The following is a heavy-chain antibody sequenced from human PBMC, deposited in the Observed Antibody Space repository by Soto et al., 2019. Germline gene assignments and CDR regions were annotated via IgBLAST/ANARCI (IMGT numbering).Heavy chain of an antibody. V-gene: IGHV1-3*01. CDR3: ARGYTDAWYHDS. J-gene: IGHJ4*02. D-gene: IGHD6-13*01. Sequence: ASVKVSCKASGYTFTSNAIHWVRQAPGQRLEWLGWIGAGDGRTTYSQTFQGRVIFTSDTSASTVYMELSSLTSEDTAVYFCARGYTDAWYHDSWGQGTLVTVSS. CDR2: IGAGDGRT. CDR1: GYTFTSNA.